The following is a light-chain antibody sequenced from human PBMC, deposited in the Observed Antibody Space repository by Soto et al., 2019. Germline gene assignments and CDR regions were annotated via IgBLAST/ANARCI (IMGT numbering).Light chain of an antibody. CDR3: QQYTNWPIT. CDR2: GIS. V-gene: IGKV3-15*01. Sequence: EVVMTQSPATLSVSPGERATLSCRASQSVNNNYLAWYQQKPGQAPRLLIYGISARASGVPARFSGSGSGTEFTLTIDSLQSEEFAVYYCQQYTNWPITFGQGTRLEIK. J-gene: IGKJ5*01. CDR1: QSVNNN.